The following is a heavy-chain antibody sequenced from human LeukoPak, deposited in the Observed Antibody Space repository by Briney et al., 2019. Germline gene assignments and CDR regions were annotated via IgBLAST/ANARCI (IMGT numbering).Heavy chain of an antibody. J-gene: IGHJ5*02. Sequence: ASVKVSYKASGYTFTSYGISWVRQAPGQVLEWMGWISAYNGNTNYAQKLQGRVTMTTDTSTSTAYMELRSLRSDDTAVYYCARDSIVLMVYAMPNWFDPWGQGTLVTVSS. V-gene: IGHV1-18*01. CDR1: GYTFTSYG. D-gene: IGHD2-8*01. CDR2: ISAYNGNT. CDR3: ARDSIVLMVYAMPNWFDP.